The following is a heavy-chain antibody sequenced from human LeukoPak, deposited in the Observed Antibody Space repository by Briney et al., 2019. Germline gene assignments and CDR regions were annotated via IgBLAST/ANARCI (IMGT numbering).Heavy chain of an antibody. CDR2: ISGSGGST. CDR1: GFTFSSYA. J-gene: IGHJ6*03. V-gene: IGHV3-23*01. CDR3: AKGNYFYYYMDV. Sequence: PGGSLRLSCAASGFTFSSYAMSWVRQAPGKGLDWVSAISGSGGSTYYADSVKGRFTISRDNSKSTLYLQMNSLRAEDTAVYYCAKGNYFYYYMDVWGKGTTVTVSS.